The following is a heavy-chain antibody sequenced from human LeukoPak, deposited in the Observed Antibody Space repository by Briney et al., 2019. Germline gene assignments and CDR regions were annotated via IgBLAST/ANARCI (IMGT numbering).Heavy chain of an antibody. J-gene: IGHJ6*03. CDR3: ATVRGPPFNYYYMDV. D-gene: IGHD3-10*01. CDR1: GDSISSGRYY. CDR2: IYTSGST. V-gene: IGHV4-61*09. Sequence: SQTLSLTCTVSGDSISSGRYYLSWIRQPAGKGLEWLGHIYTSGSTNYKPSLKSRVTISVDTSKNQFSLKLSSVTAADAAVYYCATVRGPPFNYYYMDVWGTGTTVTVSS.